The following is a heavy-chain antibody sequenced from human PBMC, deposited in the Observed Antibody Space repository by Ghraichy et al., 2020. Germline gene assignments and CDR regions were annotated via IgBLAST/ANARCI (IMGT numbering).Heavy chain of an antibody. D-gene: IGHD2-15*01. Sequence: ETLSLTCTVSGDSIKSHYWTWIRQPPGKGLEWIGYIYHSGTTKYNPSLKSRVTISIDTPKNQFSLELGSVTAADTAVYYCARDVGGCSGDTCYQIDYWGLGTLVTVSS. J-gene: IGHJ4*02. CDR2: IYHSGTT. CDR3: ARDVGGCSGDTCYQIDY. CDR1: GDSIKSHY. V-gene: IGHV4-59*11.